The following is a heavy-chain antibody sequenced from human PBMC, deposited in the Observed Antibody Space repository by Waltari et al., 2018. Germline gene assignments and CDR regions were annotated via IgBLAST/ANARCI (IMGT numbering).Heavy chain of an antibody. J-gene: IGHJ4*02. CDR1: GGAISSSSYY. D-gene: IGHD3-22*01. CDR3: ARVQSSGYYYGGDHYFDY. V-gene: IGHV4-39*07. Sequence: QLQLQESGPGLVKHSETLYRTCTVSGGAISSSSYYWGWIRQHQGKGLEWIGSIYYSGSTYYNPSLKRRVTISVDTSKNQFSLKLSSVTAADTAVYYCARVQSSGYYYGGDHYFDYWGQGTLVTVSS. CDR2: IYYSGST.